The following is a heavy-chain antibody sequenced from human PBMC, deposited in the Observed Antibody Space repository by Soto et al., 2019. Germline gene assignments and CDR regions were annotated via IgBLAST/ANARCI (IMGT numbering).Heavy chain of an antibody. D-gene: IGHD3-16*01. Sequence: QVQLVQSGAEVKKPGASVKVSCKASGYTFTSYGITWVRQAPGQGLEWLGWINGYNGNTNYAQKLQGRVTMTTDTSTRTAYMELRSLRSDDTAVYYCARMGDGPYYYYGMDVWGQGTTVTVSS. CDR1: GYTFTSYG. CDR2: INGYNGNT. V-gene: IGHV1-18*01. J-gene: IGHJ6*02. CDR3: ARMGDGPYYYYGMDV.